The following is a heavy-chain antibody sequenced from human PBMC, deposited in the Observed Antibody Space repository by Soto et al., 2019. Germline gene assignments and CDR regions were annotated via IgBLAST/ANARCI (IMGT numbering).Heavy chain of an antibody. J-gene: IGHJ6*02. CDR2: IIPVFGTA. CDR1: GGTFSNYA. V-gene: IGHV1-69*13. CDR3: ARRGSRATVVTKDYYYDMDV. D-gene: IGHD3-16*01. Sequence: GASVKVSCKASGGTFSNYAISWVRQAPGQGPKWMGAIIPVFGTANYAQRFQGRITITADESTSTADMELRSLRSEDTAVYYCARRGSRATVVTKDYYYDMDVWGQGTTVTVSS.